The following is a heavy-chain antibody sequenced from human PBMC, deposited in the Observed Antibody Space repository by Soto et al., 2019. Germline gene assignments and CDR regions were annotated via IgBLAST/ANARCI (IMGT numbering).Heavy chain of an antibody. J-gene: IGHJ4*02. V-gene: IGHV1-69*13. CDR3: ARDSTYYYDSSGYYRFDY. CDR1: GGTFSSYA. Sequence: VASVKVSCTASGGTFSSYAISWVRQAPGQGLEWMGGIIPIFGTANYAQKFQGRVTITADESTSTAYMELSSLRSEDTAVYYCARDSTYYYDSSGYYRFDYWGQGTLVTVSS. D-gene: IGHD3-22*01. CDR2: IIPIFGTA.